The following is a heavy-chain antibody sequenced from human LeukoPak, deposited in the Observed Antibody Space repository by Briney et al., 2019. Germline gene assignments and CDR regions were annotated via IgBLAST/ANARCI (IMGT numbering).Heavy chain of an antibody. CDR2: INPSGGST. J-gene: IGHJ1*01. V-gene: IGHV1-46*01. Sequence: ASVKVSCKASGYTFTSSYMHWVRQAPGQGLEWMGIINPSGGSTSYAQKFQGRITMTKDMSTSTVYMELSSLRSEDTAVYYCARGYGDGYNYSPNAEYFQHWGQGTLVTVSS. CDR1: GYTFTSSY. CDR3: ARGYGDGYNYSPNAEYFQH. D-gene: IGHD5-24*01.